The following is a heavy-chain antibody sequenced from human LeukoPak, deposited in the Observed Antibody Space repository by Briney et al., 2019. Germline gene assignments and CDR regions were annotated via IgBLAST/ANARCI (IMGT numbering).Heavy chain of an antibody. CDR1: GGSISSYY. CDR2: IYYSGST. Sequence: NPSETLSLTCTVSGGSISSYYWSWIRQPPGKGLEWIGYIYYSGSTNYNPSLKSRVTISVDTSKNQFSLKLSSVTAADTAVYYCASGSLGDLSQSTFDYWGQGTLVTVSS. J-gene: IGHJ4*02. V-gene: IGHV4-59*01. CDR3: ASGSLGDLSQSTFDY. D-gene: IGHD3-16*02.